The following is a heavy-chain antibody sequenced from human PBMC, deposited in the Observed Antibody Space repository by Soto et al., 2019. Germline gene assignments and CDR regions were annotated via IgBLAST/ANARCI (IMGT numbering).Heavy chain of an antibody. V-gene: IGHV3-30*18. CDR1: GFTFGAFG. CDR2: MSYDGSKQ. Sequence: QSGGSLRLSCVTSGFTFGAFGMHWVRQGPGKGLEWVAVMSYDGSKQYYADSVKGRFPISRDNSKNTLFLQMSSLRLEDTALYYCAKVPYSYDSVVYYLESWGQGTLVTVSS. D-gene: IGHD3-22*01. J-gene: IGHJ4*02. CDR3: AKVPYSYDSVVYYLES.